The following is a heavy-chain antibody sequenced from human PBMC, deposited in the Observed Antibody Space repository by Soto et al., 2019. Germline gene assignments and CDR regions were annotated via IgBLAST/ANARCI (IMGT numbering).Heavy chain of an antibody. Sequence: QVQLVQSGAEVKKPGASVKVSCKASGYSFTSYGISWVRQAPGQGLEWMGWISAYSGNPNYAQKVQGRVTMTTDTSTSTAYMELRSLRSDDTAVYYSAREKVTDPYTDYMDVWGKGTTLSVSS. D-gene: IGHD1-20*01. V-gene: IGHV1-18*01. CDR2: ISAYSGNP. CDR3: AREKVTDPYTDYMDV. J-gene: IGHJ6*03. CDR1: GYSFTSYG.